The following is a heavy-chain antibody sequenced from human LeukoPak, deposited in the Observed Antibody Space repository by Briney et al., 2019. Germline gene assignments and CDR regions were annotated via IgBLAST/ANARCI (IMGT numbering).Heavy chain of an antibody. D-gene: IGHD3-3*01. CDR1: GGSISSSSYY. J-gene: IGHJ4*02. CDR2: IYYSGST. CDR3: ARLETYYDFWSGPIVFDY. Sequence: SETLSLTCTVSGGSISSSSYYWGWIRQPPGKGLEWIGSIYYSGSTYYNPSLKSRVTISVDTSKNQFSLKLSSVTVADTAVYYCARLETYYDFWSGPIVFDYWGQGTLVTVSS. V-gene: IGHV4-39*01.